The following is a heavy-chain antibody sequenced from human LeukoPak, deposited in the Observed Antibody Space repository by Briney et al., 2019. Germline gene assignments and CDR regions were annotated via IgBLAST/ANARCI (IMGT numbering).Heavy chain of an antibody. CDR2: IYTSGST. Sequence: SETLSLTCTVPGGSISSYYWSWIRQPPGKGLEWIGRIYTSGSTNYNPSLKSRVTISVDTSKNQFSLKLSSVTAADTAVYYCARDAPLYYYDSSGYRNLNAFDIWGQGTMVTVSS. J-gene: IGHJ3*02. CDR3: ARDAPLYYYDSSGYRNLNAFDI. V-gene: IGHV4-4*08. D-gene: IGHD3-22*01. CDR1: GGSISSYY.